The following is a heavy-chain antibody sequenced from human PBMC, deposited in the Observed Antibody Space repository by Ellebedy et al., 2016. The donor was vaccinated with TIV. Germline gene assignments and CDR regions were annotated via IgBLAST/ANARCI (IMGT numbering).Heavy chain of an antibody. V-gene: IGHV3-15*01. Sequence: PGGSLRLSCAASGFTFSNAWMSWVRQAPGKGLEWVGRIKSKTDGGTTDYAAPVKGRFTISRDDSKNTLYLQMNSLKTEDTAVYYCTTDYGSGETYYYYGMDVWGQGTTVTVSS. CDR1: GFTFSNAW. D-gene: IGHD3-10*01. CDR2: IKSKTDGGTT. J-gene: IGHJ6*02. CDR3: TTDYGSGETYYYYGMDV.